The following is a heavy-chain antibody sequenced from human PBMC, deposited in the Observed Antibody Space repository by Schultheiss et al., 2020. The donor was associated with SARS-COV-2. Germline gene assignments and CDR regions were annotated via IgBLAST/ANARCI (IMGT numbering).Heavy chain of an antibody. CDR2: ISSNGGST. CDR3: ARGPYGDYLYFDY. V-gene: IGHV3-64*04. CDR1: GFTFNNYA. J-gene: IGHJ4*02. D-gene: IGHD4-17*01. Sequence: GGSLRLSCAASGFTFNNYAMHWVRQAPGKGLEYVSAISSNGGSTYYADSVKGRFTISRDNSKNTLYLQMNSLRAEDTAVYYCARGPYGDYLYFDYWGQGTLVTVSS.